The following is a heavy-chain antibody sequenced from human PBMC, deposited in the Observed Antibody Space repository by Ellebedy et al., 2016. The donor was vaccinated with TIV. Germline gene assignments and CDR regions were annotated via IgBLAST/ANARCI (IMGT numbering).Heavy chain of an antibody. CDR1: GYTFTSYG. CDR3: ARFSPDSFYYYYGMDV. V-gene: IGHV1-18*01. CDR2: ISAYNGNT. J-gene: IGHJ6*02. D-gene: IGHD2/OR15-2a*01. Sequence: ASVKVSXKASGYTFTSYGISWVRQAPGQGLEWMGWISAYNGNTNYAQKLQGRVTMTTDTSTSTAYMELRSLRSDDTAVYYCARFSPDSFYYYYGMDVWGQGTTVTVSS.